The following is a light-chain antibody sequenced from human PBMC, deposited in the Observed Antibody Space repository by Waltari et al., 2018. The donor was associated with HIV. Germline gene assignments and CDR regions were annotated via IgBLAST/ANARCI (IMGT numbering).Light chain of an antibody. CDR2: DAS. CDR1: QSISNY. V-gene: IGKV3-11*01. CDR3: HQRSDWRT. J-gene: IGKJ2*01. Sequence: EIVLTQSPATLSLSPGERATLSCRASQSISNYLAWYQQRPGQAPRLLIYDASNRATVIPARFRGSGDGTDFTLTISSLEPEDVAVYFCHQRSDWRTFGQGTKLEIK.